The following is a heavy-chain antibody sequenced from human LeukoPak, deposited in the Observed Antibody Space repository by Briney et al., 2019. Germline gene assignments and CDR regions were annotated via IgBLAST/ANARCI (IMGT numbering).Heavy chain of an antibody. CDR1: GFTFSDYS. V-gene: IGHV3-48*04. CDR3: ARDHNYAFDN. J-gene: IGHJ4*02. CDR2: IGISSGNT. D-gene: IGHD1-1*01. Sequence: GGSLRLSCAASGFTFSDYSMNWVRQAPGKGLEWISYIGISSGNTKYADSVKGRFTISGDNAKNSLYLQVNSLRVEDTAVYYCARDHNYAFDNWGQGTLVTVSS.